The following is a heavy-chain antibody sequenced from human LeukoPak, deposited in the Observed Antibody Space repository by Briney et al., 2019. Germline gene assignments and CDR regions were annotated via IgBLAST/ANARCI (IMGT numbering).Heavy chain of an antibody. D-gene: IGHD3-22*01. J-gene: IGHJ3*02. CDR2: IYYSGST. V-gene: IGHV4-59*01. Sequence: SETLSLTCTVSGGSISSYYWSWIRQPPGKGLEWIGYIYYSGSTNYNPSLKSRVTISVDTPKNQFSLKLSSVTAADTAVYYCAREYYYDSSGYYLAFDIWGQGTMVTVSS. CDR3: AREYYYDSSGYYLAFDI. CDR1: GGSISSYY.